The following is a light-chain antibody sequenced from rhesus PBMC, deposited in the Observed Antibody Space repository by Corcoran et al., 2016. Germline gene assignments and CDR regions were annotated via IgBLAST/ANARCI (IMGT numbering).Light chain of an antibody. V-gene: IGKV1-32*02. CDR3: QQGNSNPPLT. CDR1: QGISSY. J-gene: IGKJ4*01. CDR2: YAN. Sequence: DIQMSQSPSSLSASVGDRVTITCRASQGISSYLNWYQQKPGKAPKLLIYYANSLASWVPSRFSGRGTGTEFTLTISSLLPEAFATYYCQQGNSNPPLTFGGGTKVEIK.